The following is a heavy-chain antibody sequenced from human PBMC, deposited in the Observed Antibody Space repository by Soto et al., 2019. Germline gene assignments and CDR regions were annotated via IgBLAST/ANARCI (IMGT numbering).Heavy chain of an antibody. CDR2: IYYSGST. CDR1: GGSISSYY. J-gene: IGHJ6*03. CDR3: ARSPIVVVPAAIPRDYYYYYYYMDV. V-gene: IGHV4-59*01. D-gene: IGHD2-2*01. Sequence: SETLSLTCTVSGGSISSYYWSWIRQPPGKGLEWIGYIYYSGSTNYNPSLKSRVTISVDTSKNQFSLKLSSVTAADTAVYYCARSPIVVVPAAIPRDYYYYYYYMDVWGKGTTVTVSS.